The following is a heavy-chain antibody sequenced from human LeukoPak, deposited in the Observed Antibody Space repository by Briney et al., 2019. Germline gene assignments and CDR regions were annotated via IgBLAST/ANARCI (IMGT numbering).Heavy chain of an antibody. J-gene: IGHJ4*02. CDR3: ASREGVRVGYFDY. D-gene: IGHD3-10*01. CDR2: IYYSGST. CDR1: GGSISSGVYY. V-gene: IGHV4-31*03. Sequence: SETLSLTCTVSGGSISSGVYYCSWIRQHPGKGLEWIGYIYYSGSTYYNPSLKSRVTISVDTSKNQFSLKLSSVTAADTAVYYCASREGVRVGYFDYWGQGTLVTVSS.